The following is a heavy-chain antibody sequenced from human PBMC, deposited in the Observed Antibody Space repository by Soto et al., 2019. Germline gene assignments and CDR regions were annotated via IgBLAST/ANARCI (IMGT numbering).Heavy chain of an antibody. D-gene: IGHD5-18*01. CDR3: AGSTRGYSPIDYYGMDV. V-gene: IGHV3-30-3*01. Sequence: EGSLRLSCAASGFTFSSYAMHWVRQAPGKGLEWVAVISYDGSNKYYADSVKGRFTISRDNSKNTLYLQMNSLRAEDTAVYYCAGSTRGYSPIDYYGMDVWGQGTTVTVSS. CDR2: ISYDGSNK. J-gene: IGHJ6*02. CDR1: GFTFSSYA.